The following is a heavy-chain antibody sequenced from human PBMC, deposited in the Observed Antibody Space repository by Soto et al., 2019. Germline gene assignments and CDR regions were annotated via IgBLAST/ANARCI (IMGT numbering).Heavy chain of an antibody. D-gene: IGHD5-12*01. CDR3: AKTIEMASIRPFDY. V-gene: IGHV3-23*01. CDR2: ISGSGGST. Sequence: PXGSLRLSCAASGVTFSSYAMTWVRQAPGKGLEWVSTISGSGGSTYFADSVKGRFTISRDNSKNTLYLQLNSLRAEDTAVYYCAKTIEMASIRPFDYWGQGTLVTVSS. CDR1: GVTFSSYA. J-gene: IGHJ4*02.